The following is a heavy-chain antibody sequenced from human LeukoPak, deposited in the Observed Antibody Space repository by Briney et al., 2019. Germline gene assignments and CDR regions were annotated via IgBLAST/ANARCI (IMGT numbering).Heavy chain of an antibody. D-gene: IGHD6-19*01. CDR3: ARGRPKVIAVADNAFDI. V-gene: IGHV4-39*07. Sequence: SETLSLTCTVSGGSITSSTSYWGWIRQPPGKGLEWIGTIYYSGSTYYNPSLKSRATMSVDTSKNQFSLKLSSVTAVDTAVYYCARGRPKVIAVADNAFDIWGQGTMVTVSS. CDR2: IYYSGST. J-gene: IGHJ3*02. CDR1: GGSITSSTSY.